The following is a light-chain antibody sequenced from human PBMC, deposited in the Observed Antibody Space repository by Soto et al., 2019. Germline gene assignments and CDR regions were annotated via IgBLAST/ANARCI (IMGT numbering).Light chain of an antibody. CDR2: AAS. Sequence: DIQMTQSPSSLSAFVGDRFTITCRLSQSISSYLNWYQHKPGKAPKLLINAASTLQNGVPSRFSGSGSGTNFTLTISRLEPEDFAVYYCQQYGSSPPITFGQGTRLEIK. V-gene: IGKV1-39*01. CDR1: QSISSY. J-gene: IGKJ5*01. CDR3: QQYGSSPPIT.